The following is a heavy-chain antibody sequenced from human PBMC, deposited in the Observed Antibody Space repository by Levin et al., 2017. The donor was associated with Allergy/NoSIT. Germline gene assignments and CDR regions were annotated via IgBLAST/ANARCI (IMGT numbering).Heavy chain of an antibody. CDR3: METLTPSDY. CDR1: GFIFSDSN. J-gene: IGHJ4*02. Sequence: PGGSLRLSCTASGFIFSDSNIHWVRQASGKGLEWVGLIKTKANNYATAYGASVKGRFNIFRDDSYNTAYLQMNSLKTEDTAVYYCMETLTPSDYWGQGTLVSVSS. V-gene: IGHV3-73*01. CDR2: IKTKANNYAT. D-gene: IGHD2/OR15-2a*01.